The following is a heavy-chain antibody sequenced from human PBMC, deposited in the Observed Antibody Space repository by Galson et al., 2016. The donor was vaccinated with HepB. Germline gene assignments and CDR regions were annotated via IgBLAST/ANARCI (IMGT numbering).Heavy chain of an antibody. CDR1: GYTFTTYG. V-gene: IGHV1-18*01. Sequence: SVKVSCKASGYTFTTYGISWVRQPPGQGLEWMGWISAYNGNTNYAQKPQGRVTMTTDPSTSTAYMELRSLRSADTAVYYCARDPRKIRYQLLEIYYYYYAMDVWGQGTTVTVSS. CDR3: ARDPRKIRYQLLEIYYYYYAMDV. CDR2: ISAYNGNT. D-gene: IGHD2-2*01. J-gene: IGHJ6*02.